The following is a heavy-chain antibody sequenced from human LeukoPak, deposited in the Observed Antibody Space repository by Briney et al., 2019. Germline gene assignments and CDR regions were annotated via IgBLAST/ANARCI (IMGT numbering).Heavy chain of an antibody. CDR1: GFTFSTHA. CDR2: ISGSGGRT. CDR3: ARRGDGGRSFDY. V-gene: IGHV3-23*01. Sequence: GGSLRLSCAASGFTFSTHAMTWVRQAPGKGLEWVSVISGSGGRTYYADSVKGRFTISRDNSKNTLYLQMNSLRAEDTAVYYCARRGDGGRSFDYWGQGTLVTVSS. J-gene: IGHJ4*02. D-gene: IGHD4-23*01.